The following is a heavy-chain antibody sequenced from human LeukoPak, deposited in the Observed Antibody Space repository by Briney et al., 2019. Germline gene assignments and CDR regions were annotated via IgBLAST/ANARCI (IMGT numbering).Heavy chain of an antibody. CDR3: AKDPFYCSGGSCYFFGFDP. V-gene: IGHV3-23*01. D-gene: IGHD2-15*01. Sequence: GGSLRLSCAASGFTFSSYAMSWVRQAPGKGLEWVSAISGSGGGTYYADSVKGRFTISRDNSKNTLYLQMNSLRAEDTAVYYCAKDPFYCSGGSCYFFGFDPWGQGTLVTVSS. CDR1: GFTFSSYA. J-gene: IGHJ5*02. CDR2: ISGSGGGT.